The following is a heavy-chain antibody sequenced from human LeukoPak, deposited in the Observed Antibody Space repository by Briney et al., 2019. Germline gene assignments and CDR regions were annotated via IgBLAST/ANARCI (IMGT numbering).Heavy chain of an antibody. CDR3: APLAATTDY. Sequence: GGSLRLSCAASGFTLSSYAMSWVRQAPGKGLVWVSSISASGGGTYYADSVKGRFTISRDTSKNTLYLQMNSLRAEDTAVYYCAPLAATTDYWGQGTLVTVSS. CDR1: GFTLSSYA. J-gene: IGHJ4*02. D-gene: IGHD5-12*01. V-gene: IGHV3-23*01. CDR2: ISASGGGT.